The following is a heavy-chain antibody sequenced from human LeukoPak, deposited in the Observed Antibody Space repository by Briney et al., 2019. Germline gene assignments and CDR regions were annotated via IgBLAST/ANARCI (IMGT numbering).Heavy chain of an antibody. CDR1: GFTFCSYG. V-gene: IGHV3-30*02. CDR3: AKYFGWSQEY. Sequence: GRSLSLSPAASGFTFCSYGMHWVRRYAGRGQEWVAHIRSDEHDKHYADSVRRRFTISRDNSKNTLYLQMSSLGVEDTSVYHCAKYFGWSQEYWGQGILVTVSS. CDR2: IRSDEHDK. J-gene: IGHJ4*02. D-gene: IGHD3-9*01.